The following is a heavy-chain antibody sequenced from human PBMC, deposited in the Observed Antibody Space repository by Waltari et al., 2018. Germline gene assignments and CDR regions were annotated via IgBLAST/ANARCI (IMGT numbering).Heavy chain of an antibody. CDR1: GYAFTGYY. V-gene: IGHV1-2*02. CDR2: INPNSGGT. CDR3: AREGGSRGVGPPYYFDY. J-gene: IGHJ4*02. Sequence: QVQLVQSGAEVKKPGASVKVSCKASGYAFTGYYMHWVRQAPGQGLEWMGWINPNSGGTNYAQKFQGRVTMTRDTSISTAYMELSRLRSDDTAVYYCAREGGSRGVGPPYYFDYWGQGTLVTVSS. D-gene: IGHD3-10*01.